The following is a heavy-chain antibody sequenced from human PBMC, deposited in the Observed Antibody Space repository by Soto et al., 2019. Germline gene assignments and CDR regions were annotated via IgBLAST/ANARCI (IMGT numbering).Heavy chain of an antibody. CDR1: GYSISTNNYY. CDR3: ATVGGSYLAIPSGY. D-gene: IGHD1-26*01. V-gene: IGHV4-39*01. J-gene: IGHJ4*02. CDR2: SSSIGDT. Sequence: QLQLQESGPGLVKPSETLSLTCTVSGYSISTNNYYWGWIRQPPGKGLEWIGSSSSIGDTYYNPSLRGRVTISVDTSKNQFSLRLSSVPAADTAVYYCATVGGSYLAIPSGYWGQGTLVTVSS.